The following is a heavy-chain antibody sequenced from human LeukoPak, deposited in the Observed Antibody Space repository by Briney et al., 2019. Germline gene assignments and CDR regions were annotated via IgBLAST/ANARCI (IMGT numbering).Heavy chain of an antibody. CDR2: ISYDGSNK. Sequence: GGSLRLSCAASGFTVSSNYMNWVRQAPGKGLEWVAVISYDGSNKYYADSVKGRFTISRDNSKNTLYLQMNSLRAEDTAVYYCARGRAVITATPNFDYWGQGTLVTVSS. CDR3: ARGRAVITATPNFDY. CDR1: GFTVSSNY. D-gene: IGHD2-15*01. V-gene: IGHV3-30-3*01. J-gene: IGHJ4*02.